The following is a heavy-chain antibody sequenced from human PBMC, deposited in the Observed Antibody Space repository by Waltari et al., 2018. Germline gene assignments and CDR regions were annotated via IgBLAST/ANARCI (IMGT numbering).Heavy chain of an antibody. D-gene: IGHD5-18*01. J-gene: IGHJ3*02. CDR3: ARDGRGYSYGNDAFDI. Sequence: QVQLVESGGGVVQPGRSLRLSCAASGFTFSSYGMHWVRRAPGKGLEWVAVIWYDGSNKYYADSVKGRFTISRDNSKNTLYLQMNSLRAEDTAVYYCARDGRGYSYGNDAFDIWGQGTMVTVSS. CDR1: GFTFSSYG. V-gene: IGHV3-33*01. CDR2: IWYDGSNK.